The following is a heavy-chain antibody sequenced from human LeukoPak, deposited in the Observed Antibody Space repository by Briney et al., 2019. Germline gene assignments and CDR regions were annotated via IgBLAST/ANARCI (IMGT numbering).Heavy chain of an antibody. CDR3: TRTILGYYYDSSGYWFDY. CDR1: GFTFGDYA. Sequence: GGSLRLSCTASGFTFGDYAMSWVRQAPGKGLEWVGFIRSKAYGWTTEYAASVKGRFTISRDDSKSIAYLQMNSLKTEDTAVYYCTRTILGYYYDSSGYWFDYWGQGTLVTVS. J-gene: IGHJ4*02. V-gene: IGHV3-49*04. CDR2: IRSKAYGWTT. D-gene: IGHD3-22*01.